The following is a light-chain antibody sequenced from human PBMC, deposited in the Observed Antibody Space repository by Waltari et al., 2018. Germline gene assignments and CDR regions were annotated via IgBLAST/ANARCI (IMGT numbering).Light chain of an antibody. J-gene: IGKJ1*01. Sequence: EIVLTQSPGTLSLSPGEGATLSCRASQTIRANYLAWFQQKPGQAPRLLIYDVSTRATGIPDRFSGSGSGTDFSLTISRLEAEDFAVHYCQQYGISPRTFGQGTKVEIK. CDR2: DVS. CDR3: QQYGISPRT. CDR1: QTIRANY. V-gene: IGKV3-20*01.